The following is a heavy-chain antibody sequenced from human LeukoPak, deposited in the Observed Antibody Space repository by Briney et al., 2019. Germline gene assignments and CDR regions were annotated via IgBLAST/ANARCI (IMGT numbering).Heavy chain of an antibody. V-gene: IGHV1-2*02. J-gene: IGHJ4*02. CDR1: GYTFTAYY. D-gene: IGHD2-15*01. CDR2: INPNTGDT. Sequence: ASVKVSCKASGYTFTAYYLHWVRQAPGQRLEWMGWINPNTGDTESAQNFQGRATMTRDTTISTAYLELTRLTSDGTAVYYCASYPRYVSTPPFDYWGQGTLVTVSS. CDR3: ASYPRYVSTPPFDY.